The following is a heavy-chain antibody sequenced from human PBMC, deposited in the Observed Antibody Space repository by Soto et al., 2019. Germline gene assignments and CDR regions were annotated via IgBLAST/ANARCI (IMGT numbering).Heavy chain of an antibody. J-gene: IGHJ3*02. V-gene: IGHV3-23*01. D-gene: IGHD6-19*01. CDR2: IIDSGGST. CDR3: ANLAGGWYEAFGI. CDR1: GFTFSSCA. Sequence: HPGWSLRLSCAASGFTFSSCAMGGVRQAPGKGLEWVSDIIDSGGSTYYADSVKGRFTISRDNSKNTLDLQINSLRAEDTAVYYCANLAGGWYEAFGIWGQGTMVTVSS.